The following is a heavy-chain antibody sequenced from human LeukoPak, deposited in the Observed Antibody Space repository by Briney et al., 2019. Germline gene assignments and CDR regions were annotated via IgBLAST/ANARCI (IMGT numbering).Heavy chain of an antibody. CDR1: GGSISSYY. V-gene: IGHV4-59*08. J-gene: IGHJ5*02. CDR2: IYYSGST. CDR3: ARHGVGMGA. Sequence: SETLSLTCTVSGGSISSYYWSWIRQPPGKGLEWIGYIYYSGSTNYNPSLKSRVTISVDTSKNQFSLKLSSVTAADTAVYYCARHGVGMGAWGQGTLVTVSS. D-gene: IGHD1-26*01.